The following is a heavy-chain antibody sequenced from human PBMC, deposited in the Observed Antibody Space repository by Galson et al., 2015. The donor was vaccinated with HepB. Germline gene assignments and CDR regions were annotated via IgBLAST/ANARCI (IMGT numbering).Heavy chain of an antibody. CDR1: GYTFTSYY. Sequence: SVKVSCKASGYTFTSYYMHWVRQAPGQGLEWMGIINPSGGSTSYAQKLQGRVTISVDTSKNQFSLKLSSVTAADTAVYYCARAETYYYDSSGYYPFDYWGQGTLVTVSS. CDR2: INPSGGST. CDR3: ARAETYYYDSSGYYPFDY. J-gene: IGHJ4*02. D-gene: IGHD3-22*01. V-gene: IGHV1-46*04.